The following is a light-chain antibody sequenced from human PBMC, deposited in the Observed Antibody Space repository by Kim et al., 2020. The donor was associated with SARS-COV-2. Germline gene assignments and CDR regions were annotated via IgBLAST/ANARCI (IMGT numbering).Light chain of an antibody. CDR3: QQYDNWPLT. CDR1: QSVNIS. Sequence: EIVMTQSPVTLSVSQGERATLSCRASQSVNISLAWYQQKPGQAPRLLIYGASTGATGSPVRFSGSGFGTEFTLTISSLQSEDFAVYYCQQYDNWPLTFGGGTKVDI. CDR2: GAS. V-gene: IGKV3-15*01. J-gene: IGKJ4*01.